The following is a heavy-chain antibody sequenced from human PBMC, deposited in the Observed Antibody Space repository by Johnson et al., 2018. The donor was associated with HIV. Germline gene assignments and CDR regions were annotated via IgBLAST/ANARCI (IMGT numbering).Heavy chain of an antibody. CDR1: AFTFSSYG. CDR3: ARDRMGGPIDI. J-gene: IGHJ3*02. CDR2: IRYDGSNK. Sequence: QVQLVESGGGVVQPGGSLRLSCAASAFTFSSYGMHWVRQAPGKGLEWVALIRYDGSNKYYEDSVKGRFTISRDNSKNTLYLQMNSLRAGDTAVYYCARDRMGGPIDIWGQGTMVTVSS. V-gene: IGHV3-30*02. D-gene: IGHD3-16*01.